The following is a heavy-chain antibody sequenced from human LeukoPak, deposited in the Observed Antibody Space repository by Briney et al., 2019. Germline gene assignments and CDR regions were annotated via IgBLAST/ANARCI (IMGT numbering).Heavy chain of an antibody. J-gene: IGHJ5*02. CDR3: ATTYSRSGDDWFDP. D-gene: IGHD2-21*01. CDR2: IYYSGST. Sequence: SETLTLTCTVSGGSISRNYWSWIRKSPGRGLEWIGYIYYSGSTHYNPSLKSRVTMSIDTSKNKISLKLSSATAADTAIYYCATTYSRSGDDWFDPWGQGILVTVSS. CDR1: GGSISRNY. V-gene: IGHV4-59*01.